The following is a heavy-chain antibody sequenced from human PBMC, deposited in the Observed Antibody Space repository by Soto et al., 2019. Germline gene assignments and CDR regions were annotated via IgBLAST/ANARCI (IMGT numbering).Heavy chain of an antibody. CDR1: GYTFPSYA. CDR3: ARPQHLRFFYGMDD. V-gene: IGHV1-3*01. J-gene: IGHJ6*02. CDR2: INAGNGNT. Sequence: ASGKICYEASGYTFPSYAMHWVRQAPGQRLEWMGWINAGNGNTKYSQKFQGRVTITRDTSASTAYMELSSLRSEDTAVYYCARPQHLRFFYGMDDWGHGPTFTVPS. D-gene: IGHD6-13*01.